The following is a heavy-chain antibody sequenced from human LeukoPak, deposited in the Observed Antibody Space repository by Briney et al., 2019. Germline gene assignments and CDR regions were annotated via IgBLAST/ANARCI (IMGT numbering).Heavy chain of an antibody. CDR2: IYYRKNT. D-gene: IGHD5-18*01. CDR3: ASPRGFSYGYFDY. J-gene: IGHJ4*02. Sequence: SETLSLTCTVSGGSISSSSAYWGWIRQPPGKGLEWIGSIYYRKNTYYNPPLKSRVTISADTSKNQFSLTLGSVSATDTAVYYCASPRGFSYGYFDYWGQGTLVTVST. CDR1: GGSISSSSAY. V-gene: IGHV4-39*01.